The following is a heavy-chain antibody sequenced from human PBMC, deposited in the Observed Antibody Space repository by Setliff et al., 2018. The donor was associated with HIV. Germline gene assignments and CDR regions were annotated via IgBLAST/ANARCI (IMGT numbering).Heavy chain of an antibody. CDR2: IKNRPAGGTT. V-gene: IGHV3-15*01. Sequence: GSLRLSCAASGFTFSDVWVNWVRQAPGRGLEWVGRIKNRPAGGTTEYAAPVKGRFTIARDDSKTTLYLQMNSLKTEDTALYYCATGGMAAAGPGGGHGLDVWGQGTTVTVSS. CDR1: GFTFSDVW. D-gene: IGHD6-13*01. J-gene: IGHJ6*02. CDR3: ATGGMAAAGPGGGHGLDV.